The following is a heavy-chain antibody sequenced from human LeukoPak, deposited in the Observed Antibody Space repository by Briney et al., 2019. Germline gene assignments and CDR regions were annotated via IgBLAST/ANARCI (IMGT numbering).Heavy chain of an antibody. CDR3: ARDRPRDAFDI. CDR1: GFIFSSYS. CDR2: ISSSSSYI. Sequence: GGSLRLSCAASGFIFSSYSMNWVRQAPGTGLEWVSSISSSSSYIYYADSVKGRFTISRDNAKNSLFLQMNSLRAEDTAFYYCARDRPRDAFDIWGQGTMVTVSS. V-gene: IGHV3-21*01. J-gene: IGHJ3*02.